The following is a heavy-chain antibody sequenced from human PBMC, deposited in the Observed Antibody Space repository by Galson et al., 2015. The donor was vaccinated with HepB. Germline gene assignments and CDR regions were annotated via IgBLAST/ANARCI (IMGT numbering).Heavy chain of an antibody. V-gene: IGHV3-11*06. J-gene: IGHJ6*02. CDR1: GFTFSDYY. D-gene: IGHD6-19*01. CDR2: ISSSSSYT. CDR3: ARDVGSGRGWYSPRDYYGMDV. Sequence: SLRLSCAASGFTFSDYYMSWIRQAPGKGLEWVSYISSSSSYTNYADSVKGRFTISRDNAKNSLYLQMNSLRAEDTAVYYCARDVGSGRGWYSPRDYYGMDVWGQGTTVTVSS.